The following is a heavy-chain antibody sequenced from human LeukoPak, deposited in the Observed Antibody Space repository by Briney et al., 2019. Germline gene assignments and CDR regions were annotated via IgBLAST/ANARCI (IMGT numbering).Heavy chain of an antibody. J-gene: IGHJ5*02. CDR1: GGSFSTYL. D-gene: IGHD2-2*01. V-gene: IGHV4-34*01. CDR3: ARGGCSSTSCYGGWFDP. CDR2: INQGGST. Sequence: SETLSLTCAVYGGSFSTYLWSWIRQPPGKGPEWIGEINQGGSTNYNPSLKSRVTISVDTSKNQFSLKLNSVTAADTAVYYCARGGCSSTSCYGGWFDPWGQGTLVTVSS.